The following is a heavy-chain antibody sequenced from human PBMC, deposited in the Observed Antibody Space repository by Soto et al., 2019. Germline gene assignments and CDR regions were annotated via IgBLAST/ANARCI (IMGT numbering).Heavy chain of an antibody. CDR3: ARTRSPYYYGSGSQVFDY. V-gene: IGHV4-59*01. CDR1: GGSISSYY. D-gene: IGHD3-10*01. J-gene: IGHJ4*02. CDR2: IYYSGST. Sequence: SETLSLTCTVSGGSISSYYWSWIRQPPGKGLEWIGYIYYSGSTNYNPSLKSRVTISVDTSKNQFSLKLSSLTAADTAVYYCARTRSPYYYGSGSQVFDYWGQGTLVTVSS.